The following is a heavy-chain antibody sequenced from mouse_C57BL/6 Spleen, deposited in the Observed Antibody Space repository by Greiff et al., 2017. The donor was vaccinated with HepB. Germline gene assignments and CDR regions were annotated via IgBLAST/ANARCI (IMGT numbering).Heavy chain of an antibody. CDR3: APITTVVATYFDY. CDR2: IYPGSGNT. V-gene: IGHV1-66*01. D-gene: IGHD1-1*01. CDR1: GYSFTSYY. Sequence: QVQLQQSGPELVKPGASVKISCKASGYSFTSYYIHWVKQRPGQGLEWIGWIYPGSGNTKYNEKFKGKATLTADTSSSTAYMQLSSLTSEDSAVYYCAPITTVVATYFDYWGQGTTLTVSS. J-gene: IGHJ2*01.